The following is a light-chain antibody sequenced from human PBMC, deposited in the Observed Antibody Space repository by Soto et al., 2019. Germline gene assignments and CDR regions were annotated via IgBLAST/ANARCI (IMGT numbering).Light chain of an antibody. CDR3: GTWDSSLDAGV. CDR1: NSNIGSNS. Sequence: QSVLTQPPSVSAAPGQKVTISCSGSNSNIGSNSVSWYQQLPGTAPKLLIYDNDKRPSEIPDRFSGSRFGTSATLGIAGLQTGDEADYYCGTWDSSLDAGVFGGGTKLTVL. CDR2: DND. V-gene: IGLV1-51*01. J-gene: IGLJ2*01.